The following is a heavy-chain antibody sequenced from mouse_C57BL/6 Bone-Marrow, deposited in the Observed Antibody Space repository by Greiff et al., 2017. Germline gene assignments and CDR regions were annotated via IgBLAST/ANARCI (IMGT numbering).Heavy chain of an antibody. Sequence: QVQLQQPGAELVRPGTSVKLSCKASGYTFTSYWMHWVKQRPGKGLEWIGVIDPSDSYTNYNQKFKGKATLTVDTSSSTAYMQLSSLTSEDSAVYYCARRLRRDYFDYWGQGTTLTVSS. D-gene: IGHD2-4*01. CDR3: ARRLRRDYFDY. J-gene: IGHJ2*01. CDR2: IDPSDSYT. V-gene: IGHV1-59*01. CDR1: GYTFTSYW.